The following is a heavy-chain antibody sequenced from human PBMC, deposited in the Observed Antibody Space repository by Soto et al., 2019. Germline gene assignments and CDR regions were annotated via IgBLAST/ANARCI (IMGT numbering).Heavy chain of an antibody. V-gene: IGHV4-59*01. CDR2: IYYSGST. J-gene: IGHJ4*02. Sequence: PSETLSLTCTVSGGSISNYYWSWIRQPPGKGLEWIGYIYYSGSTSYNPSLKSRVTISVDTSKNQFSLKLSSVTAADTAVYYCARDRSGLLRWGQGTLVTVSS. CDR1: GGSISNYY. CDR3: ARDRSGLLR. D-gene: IGHD6-19*01.